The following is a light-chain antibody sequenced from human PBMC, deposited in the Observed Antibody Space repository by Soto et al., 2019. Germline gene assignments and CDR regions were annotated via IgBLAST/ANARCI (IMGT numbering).Light chain of an antibody. CDR1: QSISNW. J-gene: IGKJ1*01. V-gene: IGKV1-5*01. CDR2: DAT. CDR3: QQYKSYSRT. Sequence: DIQMTQSPSTLSASVGDKVTITCRASQSISNWLAWYQHKPGKAPKVVIYDATSLESGVPSRFSGSGSGIEFTLTISSLQADDFATYYCQQYKSYSRTFGQGTKVEIK.